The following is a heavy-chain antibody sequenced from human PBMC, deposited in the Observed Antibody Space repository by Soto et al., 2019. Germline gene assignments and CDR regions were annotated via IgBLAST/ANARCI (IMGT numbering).Heavy chain of an antibody. D-gene: IGHD1-26*01. J-gene: IGHJ4*02. CDR2: IYFDGITT. CDR1: GFTFNTHW. CDR3: ARGGAMGVDY. Sequence: GGSLRLSCTASGFTFNTHWMHWVRQAPGKGLVWVSRIYFDGITTNYADSVKGRLTVSRDNAKNTVYLHVNTLRDEVTAVYSCARGGAMGVDYWGQGTLVTVSS. V-gene: IGHV3-74*01.